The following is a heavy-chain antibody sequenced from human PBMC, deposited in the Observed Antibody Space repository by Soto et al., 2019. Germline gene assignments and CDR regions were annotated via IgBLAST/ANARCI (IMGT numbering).Heavy chain of an antibody. V-gene: IGHV4-34*01. CDR1: GGSFSGYY. J-gene: IGHJ4*02. CDR3: SRGRRTAVTIDY. Sequence: ETLSLTCAVYGGSFSGYYWSWIRQPPGKGLEWIGEINHSGSTNYNPSLKSRVTISVDTSKNQFSLKLSSVTAADTAVYYCSRGRRTAVTIDYWGQGTLVTVSS. CDR2: INHSGST. D-gene: IGHD4-17*01.